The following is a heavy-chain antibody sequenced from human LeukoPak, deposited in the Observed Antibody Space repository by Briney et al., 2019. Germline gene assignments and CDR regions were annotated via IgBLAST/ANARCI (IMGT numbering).Heavy chain of an antibody. V-gene: IGHV4-39*01. CDR2: VYYSGST. CDR3: ARLVGTAGATRFDQ. J-gene: IGHJ4*02. Sequence: SETLSLTCTVSGGSISSSSYYWGWIRQPPGKGLEWIGNVYYSGSTYYNPSLKSRVTISVDTSKNQFSLKLSSVTAADTAVHYCARLVGTAGATRFDQWGQGTLVTVSS. D-gene: IGHD1-26*01. CDR1: GGSISSSSYY.